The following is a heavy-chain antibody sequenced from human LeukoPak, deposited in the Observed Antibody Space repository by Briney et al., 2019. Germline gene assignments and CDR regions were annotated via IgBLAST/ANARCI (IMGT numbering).Heavy chain of an antibody. Sequence: GGSLRLSCAASGLTVSSNYMTWVRQAPGKGLEWVSVIYRGGNTYYADPLKGRFTISRDNSKNTLYLRMNSLRAEDTAVYYCARDLTVGATVYWGQGTLVTVSS. D-gene: IGHD1-26*01. J-gene: IGHJ4*02. CDR1: GLTVSSNY. CDR3: ARDLTVGATVY. V-gene: IGHV3-53*01. CDR2: IYRGGNT.